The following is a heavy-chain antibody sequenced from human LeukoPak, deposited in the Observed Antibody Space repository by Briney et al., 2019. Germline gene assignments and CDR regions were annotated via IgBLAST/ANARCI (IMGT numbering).Heavy chain of an antibody. CDR2: INHSGST. D-gene: IGHD6-19*01. J-gene: IGHJ4*02. V-gene: IGHV4-34*01. CDR3: ARQWLVSPLFDY. CDR1: GGSFSGYY. Sequence: SETLPLTCAVYGGSFSGYYWSWIRQPPGKGLEWIGEINHSGSTNYNPSLKSRVTISVDTSKNQFSLKLSSVTAADTAVYYCARQWLVSPLFDYWGQGTLVTVSS.